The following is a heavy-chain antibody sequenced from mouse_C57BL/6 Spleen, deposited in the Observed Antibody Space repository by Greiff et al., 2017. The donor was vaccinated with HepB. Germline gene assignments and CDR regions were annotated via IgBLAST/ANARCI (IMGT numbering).Heavy chain of an antibody. V-gene: IGHV14-4*01. CDR3: TTRLLAYAMDY. D-gene: IGHD2-3*01. CDR1: GFNIKDDY. CDR2: IDPENGDT. J-gene: IGHJ4*01. Sequence: VQLKESGAELVRPGASVKLSCTASGFNIKDDYMHWVKQRPEQGLEWIGWIDPENGDTEYASKFQGKATITADTSSNTAYLQLSSLTSEDTAVYYCTTRLLAYAMDYWGQGTSVTVSS.